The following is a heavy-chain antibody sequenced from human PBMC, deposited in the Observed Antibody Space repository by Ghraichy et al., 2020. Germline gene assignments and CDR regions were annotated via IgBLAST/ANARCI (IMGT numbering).Heavy chain of an antibody. Sequence: GGSLRLSCAASGFTFSSYAMSWVRQAPGKGLEWVSAISGSGGSTYYADSVKGRFTISRDNSKNTLYLQMNSLRAEDTAVYYCATHPELATILHDIWGQGTMVTVSS. D-gene: IGHD5-24*01. CDR1: GFTFSSYA. CDR3: ATHPELATILHDI. V-gene: IGHV3-23*01. CDR2: ISGSGGST. J-gene: IGHJ3*02.